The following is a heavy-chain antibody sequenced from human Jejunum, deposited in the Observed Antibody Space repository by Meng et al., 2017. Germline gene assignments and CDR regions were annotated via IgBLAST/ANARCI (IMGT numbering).Heavy chain of an antibody. CDR1: GFTFSSYS. CDR2: ISSTSSSI. Sequence: GGSLRLSCAASGFTFSSYSMNWVRQTPGKGLEWVSSISSTSSSISYADSLKGRFTISRDNAKHSLYLQMNSLRAEDSAVYYCARQSLTHYYDRSGYFDYWGQGTMVTVSS. J-gene: IGHJ4*02. V-gene: IGHV3-21*01. CDR3: ARQSLTHYYDRSGYFDY. D-gene: IGHD3-22*01.